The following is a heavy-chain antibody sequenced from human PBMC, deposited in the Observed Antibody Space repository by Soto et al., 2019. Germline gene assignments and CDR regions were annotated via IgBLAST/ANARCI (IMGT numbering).Heavy chain of an antibody. V-gene: IGHV1-58*01. CDR1: GFTFTSSA. Sequence: GASVKVSCKASGFTFTSSAVQWVRQARGQRLEWIGWIVVGSGNTNYAQKFQERVTITRDMSTSTAYMELSSLRSEDTAVYYCAAGEDSGSYLYYFDYWGQGTLVTVSS. CDR2: IVVGSGNT. J-gene: IGHJ4*02. D-gene: IGHD1-26*01. CDR3: AAGEDSGSYLYYFDY.